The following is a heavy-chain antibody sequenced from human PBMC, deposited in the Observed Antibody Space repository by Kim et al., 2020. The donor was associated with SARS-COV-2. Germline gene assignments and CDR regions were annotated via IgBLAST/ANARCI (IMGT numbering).Heavy chain of an antibody. J-gene: IGHJ6*03. CDR3: ARGVNNWNYCYYIDV. CDR2: INAGNGHT. Sequence: ASVKVSCKASGFTFTNYAMQWVRQAPGQSLECVGWINAGNGHTKYSQKFQGRVTITRDTSASTTYMELSSLGLEDTAVYYCARGVNNWNYCYYIDVWGKGTTVTVSS. CDR1: GFTFTNYA. D-gene: IGHD1-1*01. V-gene: IGHV1-3*01.